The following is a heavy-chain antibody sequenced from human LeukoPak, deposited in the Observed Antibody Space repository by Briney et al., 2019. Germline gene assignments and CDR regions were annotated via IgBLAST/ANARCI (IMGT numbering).Heavy chain of an antibody. V-gene: IGHV3-30-3*01. D-gene: IGHD4/OR15-4a*01. J-gene: IGHJ6*02. Sequence: GGSLRLSCAASGFTFSSYAMHWVRQAPGKGLEWVAVISYDGSNKYYADSVKGRFTISRDNSKNTLYLQMNSLRAEDTAVYYCARDPLYGARYYYYGMDVWGQGTTVTVSS. CDR3: ARDPLYGARYYYYGMDV. CDR2: ISYDGSNK. CDR1: GFTFSSYA.